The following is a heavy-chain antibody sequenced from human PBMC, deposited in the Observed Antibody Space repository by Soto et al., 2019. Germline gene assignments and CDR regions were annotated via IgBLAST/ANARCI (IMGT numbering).Heavy chain of an antibody. J-gene: IGHJ4*01. CDR1: GFSFRSFW. D-gene: IGHD3-10*01. V-gene: IGHV3-7*01. CDR2: IKQDGSER. CDR3: ARWGGEFGERNGY. Sequence: EVQLVESGGGLVQPGGSLRLSCEASGFSFRSFWMNWVRQTPGKGLEWVANIKQDGSERYYVDSVRGRFTISRDNAQKTVYLQMNSLRDDDAGLYYCARWGGEFGERNGYWGQGTLVTVSS.